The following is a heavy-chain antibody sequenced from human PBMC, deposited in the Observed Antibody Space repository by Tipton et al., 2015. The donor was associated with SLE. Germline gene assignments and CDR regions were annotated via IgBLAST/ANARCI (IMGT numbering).Heavy chain of an antibody. CDR1: GGSISTYY. V-gene: IGHV4-59*12. D-gene: IGHD6-6*01. J-gene: IGHJ4*02. CDR2: IYYSGNA. Sequence: TLSLTCTVSGGSISTYYWSWIRQPPGKGLEWIGYIYYSGNANYNPSLKSRVTISVDTSKNQFSLKLSSVTAADTAVYYCAREGISSESVDFWGQGTLVTVSS. CDR3: AREGISSESVDF.